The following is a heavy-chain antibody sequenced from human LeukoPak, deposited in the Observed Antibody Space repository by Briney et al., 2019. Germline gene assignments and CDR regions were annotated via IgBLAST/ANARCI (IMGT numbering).Heavy chain of an antibody. CDR1: GGSISSGGYY. J-gene: IGHJ4*02. CDR3: ARAGGLRFTFDY. CDR2: IYYSGST. Sequence: PSETLSLTCTVSGGSISSGGYYWSWIRQHPGKGLEWIGYIYYSGSTYYNPSLKSRVTISVDTSKNQFSLKLSSVTAADTAVYYCARAGGLRFTFDYWGQGTLVTVSS. V-gene: IGHV4-31*03. D-gene: IGHD5-12*01.